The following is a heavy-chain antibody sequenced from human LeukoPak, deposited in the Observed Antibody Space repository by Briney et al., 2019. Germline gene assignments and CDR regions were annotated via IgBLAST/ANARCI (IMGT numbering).Heavy chain of an antibody. CDR2: INHDGPT. V-gene: IGHV4-34*01. CDR1: GFTFSDHY. J-gene: IGHJ5*02. D-gene: IGHD2-15*01. CDR3: AGGGGRSCSGDTCFLSWFDP. Sequence: GSLRLSCAASGFTFSDHYMDWVRQPPGRGLEWIGEINHDGPTNYNPSLKSRVTISIDTSKNQFSLKLNSVTAADTAIYYCAGGGGRSCSGDTCFLSWFDPWGQGTLVTVSP.